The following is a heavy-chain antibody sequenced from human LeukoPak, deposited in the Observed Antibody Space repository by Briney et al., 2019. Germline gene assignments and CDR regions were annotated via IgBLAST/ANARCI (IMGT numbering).Heavy chain of an antibody. CDR3: ARADSSYKLHFDC. J-gene: IGHJ4*02. V-gene: IGHV3-30-3*01. D-gene: IGHD6-13*01. CDR1: GFTFSNYA. CDR2: MAYDGGNE. Sequence: GKSLRLSCAASGFTFSNYAMHWVRQAPGKGLGWVAIMAYDGGNEYYADSVKGRFTISRDNAKNTLYLQMNRLRAEDTAVYYCARADSSYKLHFDCWGQGTLVTVSS.